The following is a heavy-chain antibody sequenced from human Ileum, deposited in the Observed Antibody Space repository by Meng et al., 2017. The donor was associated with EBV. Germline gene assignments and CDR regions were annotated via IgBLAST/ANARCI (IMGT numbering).Heavy chain of an antibody. CDR3: ARNVPGTSAYYD. CDR2: IYYSGST. D-gene: IGHD3-22*01. Sequence: QVQTHESGPGPVKPSDTLSLTCAVSGYSISSTNWWGWIRQPPGKGLEWIGYIYYSGSTSYNPSLKSRVTMSVDTSKNQFSLNLNSVTAVDTAVYYCARNVPGTSAYYDWGQGTLVTVSS. CDR1: GYSISSTNW. J-gene: IGHJ4*02. V-gene: IGHV4-28*01.